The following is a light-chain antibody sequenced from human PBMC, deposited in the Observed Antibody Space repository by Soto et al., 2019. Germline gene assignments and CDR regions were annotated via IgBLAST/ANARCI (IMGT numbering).Light chain of an antibody. CDR1: QSVGPN. Sequence: TQSPATLSVSLGEEVTLSCRASQSVGPNLAWYQQRPGQAPRLLIHWGSTRANGVPARFRGSGRGTDFTLTISGLQSVDLAVYYCQQYENWPPYSFGQGTKLEIK. CDR3: QQYENWPPYS. CDR2: WGS. V-gene: IGKV3-15*01. J-gene: IGKJ2*03.